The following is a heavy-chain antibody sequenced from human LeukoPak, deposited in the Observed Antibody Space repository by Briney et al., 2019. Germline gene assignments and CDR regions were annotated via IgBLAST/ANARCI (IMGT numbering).Heavy chain of an antibody. CDR3: ARDNQDLPDAFDI. D-gene: IGHD1-14*01. Sequence: ASVKVSCKASGGTFSSYAISWVRQAPGQGLEWMGRIIPIFGTANYAQKFQGRGTITTDESTSTAYMELSSLRSEDTAVYYCARDNQDLPDAFDIWGQGTMVTVSS. V-gene: IGHV1-69*05. CDR1: GGTFSSYA. CDR2: IIPIFGTA. J-gene: IGHJ3*02.